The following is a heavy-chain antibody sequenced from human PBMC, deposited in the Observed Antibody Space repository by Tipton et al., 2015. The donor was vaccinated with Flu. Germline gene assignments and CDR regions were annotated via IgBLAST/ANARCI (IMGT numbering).Heavy chain of an antibody. D-gene: IGHD3-3*01. Sequence: TLSLTCTVSGGSISSYYWSWIRQPPGKGLEWIGYIYYSGSTNYNPSLKSRVTISVDTSKNQFSLKLSSVTAADTAVYYCARGSLDYDFWSGPSIPPRRGGMDVWGQGTTVTVSS. CDR3: ARGSLDYDFWSGPSIPPRRGGMDV. J-gene: IGHJ6*02. V-gene: IGHV4-59*01. CDR2: IYYSGST. CDR1: GGSISSYY.